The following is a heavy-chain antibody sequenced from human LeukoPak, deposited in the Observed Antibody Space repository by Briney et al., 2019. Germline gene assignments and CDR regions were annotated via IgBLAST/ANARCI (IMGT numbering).Heavy chain of an antibody. CDR3: ARHAPMTTYDY. V-gene: IGHV4-59*08. Sequence: SETLSLTCTVSGGSISSYYWSWIRQPPGKGLEWIGYVYYSGSTDYNPSLKSRVTISVDTSKNQFSLKVSPVTAADTAVYYCARHAPMTTYDYWGQGTLVTVSS. D-gene: IGHD4-17*01. J-gene: IGHJ4*02. CDR1: GGSISSYY. CDR2: VYYSGST.